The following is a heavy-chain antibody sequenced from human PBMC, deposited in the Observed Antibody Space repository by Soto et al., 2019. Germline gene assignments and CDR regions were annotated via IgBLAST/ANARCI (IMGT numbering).Heavy chain of an antibody. Sequence: GESLKISCKGSGYSFTSYWIGWVRQMPGKGLEWMGIIYPGDSDTRYSPSFQGQVTISADKSISTAYLQWSSLKASDTAMYYCARKKRYGSGGSCYTYYFDYWGQRTPVTVSS. J-gene: IGHJ4*02. D-gene: IGHD2-15*01. V-gene: IGHV5-51*01. CDR3: ARKKRYGSGGSCYTYYFDY. CDR1: GYSFTSYW. CDR2: IYPGDSDT.